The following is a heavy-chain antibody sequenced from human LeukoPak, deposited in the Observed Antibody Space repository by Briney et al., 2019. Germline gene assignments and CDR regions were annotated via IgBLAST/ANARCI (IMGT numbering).Heavy chain of an antibody. CDR2: IYYTGGT. J-gene: IGHJ4*02. CDR1: GASISSNY. CDR3: AKYGGSGWVIDY. Sequence: SETLSLTCTVSGASISSNYWTWIRQPPGKGLEYIGYIYYTGGTNYNPSLKSRVTISVDTSKNQFSLKLSSVTAADTAVHFCAKYGGSGWVIDYWGQGTLVTVSS. D-gene: IGHD6-19*01. V-gene: IGHV4-59*08.